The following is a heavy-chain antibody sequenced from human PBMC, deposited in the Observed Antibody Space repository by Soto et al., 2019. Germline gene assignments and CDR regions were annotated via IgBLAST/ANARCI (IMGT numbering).Heavy chain of an antibody. CDR3: ARDRDDYGSGNYYNRIDF. CDR2: IIPLFGTP. J-gene: IGHJ4*02. D-gene: IGHD3-10*01. V-gene: IGHV1-69*01. CDR1: GGIFSTYA. Sequence: QVQLVQSGAEVKKPGSSVKVSCKASGGIFSTYAISWLRQAPGQGLEWMGGIIPLFGTPNYAQRFQGRVTITASESTSTAYMELRRLRYEDTAVYYCARDRDDYGSGNYYNRIDFWGQGTLVTVSS.